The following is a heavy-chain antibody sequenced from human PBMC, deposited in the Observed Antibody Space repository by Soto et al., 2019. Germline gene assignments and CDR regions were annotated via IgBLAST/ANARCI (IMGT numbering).Heavy chain of an antibody. J-gene: IGHJ6*02. V-gene: IGHV1-2*04. CDR1: GYSLTDYH. CDR3: ARGDSTDCSNGVCSFFYNHDMDV. Sequence: GASVKVSCKASGYSLTDYHIHWVLQAALQGLDWLGRINPKSGGTSTAQKFQGWVTMTTDTSISTASMELTRLTSDDTAIYYCARGDSTDCSNGVCSFFYNHDMDVWGQGTTVTVSS. CDR2: INPKSGGT. D-gene: IGHD2-8*01.